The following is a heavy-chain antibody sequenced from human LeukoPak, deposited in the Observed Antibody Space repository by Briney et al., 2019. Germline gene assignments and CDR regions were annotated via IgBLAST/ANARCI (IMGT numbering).Heavy chain of an antibody. J-gene: IGHJ4*02. CDR3: ARDPYRPYDFWSGTEGGFDY. D-gene: IGHD3-3*01. CDR2: IYYSGST. V-gene: IGHV4-39*07. Sequence: SETLSLTCTVSGGSISSYYWGWIRQPPGKGLEWIGSIYYSGSTYYNPSLKSRVTISVDTSKNQFSLKLSSVTAADTAVYYCARDPYRPYDFWSGTEGGFDYWGQGTLVTVSS. CDR1: GGSISSYY.